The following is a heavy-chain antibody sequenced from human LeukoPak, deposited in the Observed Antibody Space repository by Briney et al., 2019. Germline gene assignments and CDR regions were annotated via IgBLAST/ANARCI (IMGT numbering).Heavy chain of an antibody. V-gene: IGHV1-69*13. CDR3: ARLYSSGWYEGYYYYYYGMDV. CDR1: GGTFSSYA. D-gene: IGHD6-19*01. Sequence: EASVKVSCKASGGTFSSYAISWVRQAPGQGLEWMGGIIPTFGTANYAQKFQGRVTITADESTSTAYMELSSLRSEDTAVYYCARLYSSGWYEGYYYYYYGMDVWGQGTTVTVSS. CDR2: IIPTFGTA. J-gene: IGHJ6*02.